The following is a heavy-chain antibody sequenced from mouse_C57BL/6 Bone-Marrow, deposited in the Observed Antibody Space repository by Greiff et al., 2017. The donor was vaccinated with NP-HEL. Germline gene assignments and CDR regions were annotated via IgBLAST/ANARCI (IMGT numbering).Heavy chain of an antibody. Sequence: QVQLQQPGAELVKPGASVKMSCKASGYTFTSYWITWVKQRPGQGLEWIGDIYPGSGSTNYNEKFKSKATLTVDTSSSTAYLQLRSLTSADSAVYYCAIYYYGSSLDYWGQGTTLTVSS. CDR1: GYTFTSYW. V-gene: IGHV1-55*01. D-gene: IGHD1-1*01. CDR3: AIYYYGSSLDY. J-gene: IGHJ2*01. CDR2: IYPGSGST.